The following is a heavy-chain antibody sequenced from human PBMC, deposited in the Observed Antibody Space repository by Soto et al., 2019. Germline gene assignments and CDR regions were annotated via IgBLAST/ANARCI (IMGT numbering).Heavy chain of an antibody. J-gene: IGHJ6*02. V-gene: IGHV1-8*01. D-gene: IGHD6-13*01. CDR1: GYTFTSYD. CDR2: MNPNSGNT. CDR3: ARVKRGYRRSWYVYGMDV. Sequence: ASVKVSCKASGYTFTSYDINWVRQATGQGLEWMGWMNPNSGNTGYAQKFQGRVTMTRNTSISTAYMELSSLRSEDTAVYYCARVKRGYRRSWYVYGMDVWGQGTTVTVSS.